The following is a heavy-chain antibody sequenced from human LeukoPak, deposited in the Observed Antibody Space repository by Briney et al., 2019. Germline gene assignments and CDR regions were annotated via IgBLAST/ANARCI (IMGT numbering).Heavy chain of an antibody. D-gene: IGHD1-26*01. CDR3: ARGYSGSYGRFDY. V-gene: IGHV4-59*01. J-gene: IGHJ4*02. CDR2: IYYSGST. Sequence: PSETLSLTCTVSVGFISSNEWSWIRQPPGKGLEWIGYIYYSGSTSYNPSLKSRVTISVDTSENQFSLKLSSVTAADTAVYYCARGYSGSYGRFDYWGQGTLVTVSS. CDR1: VGFISSNE.